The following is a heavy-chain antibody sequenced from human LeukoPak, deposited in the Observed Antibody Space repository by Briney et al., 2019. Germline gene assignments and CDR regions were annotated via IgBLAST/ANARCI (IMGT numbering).Heavy chain of an antibody. J-gene: IGHJ4*02. Sequence: ASVKVSCKASGYTFTSYGISWVRQAPGQGLEWMGWISACNGNTNYAQKLQGRVTMTTDTSTSTAYMELRSLRSDDTAVYYCARDLSGYYDSSGYYADYWGQGTLVTVSS. CDR3: ARDLSGYYDSSGYYADY. D-gene: IGHD3-22*01. CDR2: ISACNGNT. V-gene: IGHV1-18*01. CDR1: GYTFTSYG.